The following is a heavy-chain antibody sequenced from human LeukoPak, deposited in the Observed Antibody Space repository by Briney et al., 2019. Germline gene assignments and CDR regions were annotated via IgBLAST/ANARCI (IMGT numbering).Heavy chain of an antibody. Sequence: PGGSLRLSCAASGSTFSSYSMNWVRQAPGKGLEWVSSISSSSSYIYYADSVKGRFTISRDNAKNSLYLQMNSLRAEDTAVYYCAREGTTGTTQLRNYAFDIWGQGTMVTVSS. J-gene: IGHJ3*02. D-gene: IGHD1-1*01. V-gene: IGHV3-21*01. CDR1: GSTFSSYS. CDR2: ISSSSSYI. CDR3: AREGTTGTTQLRNYAFDI.